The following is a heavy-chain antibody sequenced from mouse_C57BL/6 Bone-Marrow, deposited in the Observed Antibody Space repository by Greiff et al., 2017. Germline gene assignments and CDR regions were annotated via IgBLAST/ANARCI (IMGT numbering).Heavy chain of an antibody. Sequence: EVKLVESGEGLVKPGGSLKLSCAASGFTFSSYAMSWVRQTPEKRLEWVAYISSGGDYIYYADTVKGRFTISRDNARNTLYLQMSSLKSEDTAMXYCTRAPFYDYGPYWGQGTLVTVSA. J-gene: IGHJ3*01. CDR1: GFTFSSYA. D-gene: IGHD2-4*01. V-gene: IGHV5-9-1*02. CDR2: ISSGGDYI. CDR3: TRAPFYDYGPY.